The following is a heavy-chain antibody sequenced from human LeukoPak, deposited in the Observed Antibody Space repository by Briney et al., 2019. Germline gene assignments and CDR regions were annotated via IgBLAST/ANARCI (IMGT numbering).Heavy chain of an antibody. CDR2: MNPNSGGT. J-gene: IGHJ3*02. CDR3: ARVPVSCAFDI. Sequence: GASVKVSCKASGYTFTGYYIHWVRQAPGQGLEWMGWMNPNSGGTNYAQKFQGRVTMTRDTSISTAYMELSRLRSDDTAVYYCARVPVSCAFDIWGQGTMVTVSS. V-gene: IGHV1-2*02. CDR1: GYTFTGYY.